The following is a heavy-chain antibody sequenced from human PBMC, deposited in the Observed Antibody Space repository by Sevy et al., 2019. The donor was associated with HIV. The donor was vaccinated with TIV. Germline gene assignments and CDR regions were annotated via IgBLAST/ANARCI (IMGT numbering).Heavy chain of an antibody. D-gene: IGHD3-9*01. Sequence: GESLKISCAASGLTFSNYAMSWVRQAPGKGLEWVSTIYTRGGSTYYADSVKGRFTISRDNSKNTLYLQMNSLRAEDSAIYYCAQDQLQSRYFDWLPAGESGAFDIWGQGTMVTVSS. CDR3: AQDQLQSRYFDWLPAGESGAFDI. V-gene: IGHV3-23*01. J-gene: IGHJ3*02. CDR1: GLTFSNYA. CDR2: IYTRGGST.